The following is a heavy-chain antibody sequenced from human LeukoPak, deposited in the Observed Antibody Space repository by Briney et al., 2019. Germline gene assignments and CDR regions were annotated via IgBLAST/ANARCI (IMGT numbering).Heavy chain of an antibody. D-gene: IGHD1-26*01. CDR3: ARGGDWELPFDY. J-gene: IGHJ4*02. V-gene: IGHV4-59*01. CDR1: GGSISSYY. CDR2: IYYSGST. Sequence: PSETLSLTCTVSGGSISSYYWSWIRQPPGRGLEWIGYIYYSGSTNYNPSLKSRVTISVDTSKNQFSLKLSSVTAADTAVYYCARGGDWELPFDYWGQGTLVTVSS.